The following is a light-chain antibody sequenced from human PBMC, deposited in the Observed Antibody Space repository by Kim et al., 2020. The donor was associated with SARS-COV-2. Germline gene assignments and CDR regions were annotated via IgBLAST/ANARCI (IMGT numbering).Light chain of an antibody. Sequence: QLVLTQSPSASASLGAPVKLTCTLSSGHSSYAIAWHQQQPAKGPRYLMKLDSDGSHSKGEGIPDRFSVSSSGAERYLTIYSLQSEDEADNYCHTWGTVVFGGGTQLTVL. CDR3: HTWGTVV. CDR1: SGHSSYA. CDR2: LDSDGSH. J-gene: IGLJ2*01. V-gene: IGLV4-69*01.